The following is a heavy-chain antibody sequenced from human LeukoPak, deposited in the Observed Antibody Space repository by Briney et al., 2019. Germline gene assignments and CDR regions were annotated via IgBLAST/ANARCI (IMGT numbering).Heavy chain of an antibody. D-gene: IGHD2-15*01. CDR1: GFTFSIYA. CDR2: ISGGGDST. J-gene: IGHJ6*02. V-gene: IGHV3-23*01. Sequence: GGSLGLSCAASGFTFSIYAMGWVRQAPGKGLEWVSVISGGGDSTYYADSVKGRFTISRDNSKNTLYLEMNSLRAEDTALYYCAKSCGGTCYYYGMDVWGQGTTVTVSS. CDR3: AKSCGGTCYYYGMDV.